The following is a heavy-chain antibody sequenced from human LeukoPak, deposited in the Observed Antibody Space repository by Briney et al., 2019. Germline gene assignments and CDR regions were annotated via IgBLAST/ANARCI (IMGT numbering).Heavy chain of an antibody. J-gene: IGHJ4*02. CDR2: ISWNGARI. CDR3: VKDLVAASENVRGWYPMDY. Sequence: GGSLRLSCAASGFTFAEYTMHWVRQAPGKGLEWVSLISWNGARIHYGDSVKGRFTISRHNSKNSLYLQMNSLRTEDTALYYCVKDLVAASENVRGWYPMDYWGQGTLVTVSS. D-gene: IGHD6-19*01. V-gene: IGHV3-43*01. CDR1: GFTFAEYT.